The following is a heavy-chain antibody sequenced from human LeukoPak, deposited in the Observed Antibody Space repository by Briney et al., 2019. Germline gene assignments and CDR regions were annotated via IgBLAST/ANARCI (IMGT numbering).Heavy chain of an antibody. CDR2: ISGSGGST. D-gene: IGHD5-12*01. Sequence: GGSLRLSCAASGFTFSSYAMSWVRQAPGKGLEWASAISGSGGSTYYTDSVKGRFTISRDNSKNTLYLQMNSPRAEDTAVYYCAKTPGYPSYYYGMDVWGQGTTVAVSS. CDR3: AKTPGYPSYYYGMDV. V-gene: IGHV3-23*01. J-gene: IGHJ6*02. CDR1: GFTFSSYA.